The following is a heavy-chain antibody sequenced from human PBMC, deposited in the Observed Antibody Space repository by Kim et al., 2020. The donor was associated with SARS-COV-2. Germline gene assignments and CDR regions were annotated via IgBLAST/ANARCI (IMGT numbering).Heavy chain of an antibody. J-gene: IGHJ6*03. D-gene: IGHD2-2*02. Sequence: GGSLRLSCTASGFTFGDYAMSWFRQAPGKGLEWVGFIRSKAYGGTTEYAASVKGRFTISRDDSKSIAYLQMDSLKTEDTAVYYCHTSWHYYYCYMDVWGKGTTVTVSS. CDR1: GFTFGDYA. CDR3: HTSWHYYYCYMDV. V-gene: IGHV3-49*03. CDR2: IRSKAYGGTT.